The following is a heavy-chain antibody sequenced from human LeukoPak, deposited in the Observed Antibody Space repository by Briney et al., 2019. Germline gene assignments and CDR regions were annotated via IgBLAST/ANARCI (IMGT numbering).Heavy chain of an antibody. J-gene: IGHJ5*02. V-gene: IGHV4-34*01. CDR2: VNHSGST. CDR3: ARHVFIVVVPAASNWFDP. D-gene: IGHD2-2*01. CDR1: GGSFSGYY. Sequence: SETLSLTCAVYGGSFSGYYWSWIRQPPGKGLEWIGEVNHSGSTNYNPSLKSRVTISVDTSKNQFSLKLSSVTAADTAVYYCARHVFIVVVPAASNWFDPWGQGTLVTVSS.